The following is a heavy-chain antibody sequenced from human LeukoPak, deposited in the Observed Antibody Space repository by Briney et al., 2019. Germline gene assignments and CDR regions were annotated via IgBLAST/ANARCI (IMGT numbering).Heavy chain of an antibody. CDR1: GFTFSNYW. Sequence: GGSLRLSCAASGFTFSNYWMSWVRQAPGKGLEWVANINQDGSEKYYVGSVKGRFTISRDNAKNSLYLQMNSLSAEDTAVYYCARGYRLYWGQGALVTVSS. J-gene: IGHJ4*02. D-gene: IGHD3-16*01. V-gene: IGHV3-7*01. CDR2: INQDGSEK. CDR3: ARGYRLY.